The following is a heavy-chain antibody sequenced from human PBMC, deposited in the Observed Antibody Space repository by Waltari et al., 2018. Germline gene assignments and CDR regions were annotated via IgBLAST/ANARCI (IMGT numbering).Heavy chain of an antibody. D-gene: IGHD5-18*01. CDR3: ARSVFGYSYGSGAFDI. Sequence: QMQLVQSGAEVKKTGSSVKVSCKASGYTFTYRYLHWVRQAPGQALEWMGWITPFNGNTNYAQKFQDRVTITRDRSMSTAYMELSSLRSEDTAMYYCARSVFGYSYGSGAFDIWGQGTMVTVSS. CDR2: ITPFNGNT. J-gene: IGHJ3*02. CDR1: GYTFTYRY. V-gene: IGHV1-45*02.